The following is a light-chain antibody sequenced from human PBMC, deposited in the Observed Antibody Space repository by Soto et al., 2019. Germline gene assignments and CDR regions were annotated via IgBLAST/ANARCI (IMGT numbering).Light chain of an antibody. J-gene: IGKJ3*01. Sequence: DVVMTQSPLSLAVTLGQPASISCRSSQTLVYSDGNTYLNWFQQRPGQSPRRLIYKVSNGDAGVPGRFSGSWSGTDFTRTISRVEAEDVGVSYCMQGTHPFTFGPGTKVDIK. CDR1: QTLVYSDGNTY. CDR2: KVS. V-gene: IGKV2-30*01. CDR3: MQGTHPFT.